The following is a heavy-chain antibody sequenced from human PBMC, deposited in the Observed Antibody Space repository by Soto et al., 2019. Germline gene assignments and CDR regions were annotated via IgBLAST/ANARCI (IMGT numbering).Heavy chain of an antibody. CDR1: GYTFTSYG. V-gene: IGHV1-18*01. CDR3: ARDAVWFGELPANYYYYMDV. J-gene: IGHJ6*03. CDR2: ISAYNGNT. Sequence: ASVKVSCKASGYTFTSYGISWVRQAPGQGLEWMGWISAYNGNTNYAQKLQGRVTMTTDTSTSTAYMELRSLISDDTAVYYCARDAVWFGELPANYYYYMDVWGKGTTVTVSS. D-gene: IGHD3-10*01.